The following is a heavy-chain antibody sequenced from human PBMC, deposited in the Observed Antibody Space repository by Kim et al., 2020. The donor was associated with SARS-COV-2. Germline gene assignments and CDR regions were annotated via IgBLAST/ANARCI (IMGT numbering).Heavy chain of an antibody. J-gene: IGHJ5*02. CDR3: ARRFIGWNYRWFDP. D-gene: IGHD1-7*01. V-gene: IGHV4-39*01. Sequence: PSIKHRVTISVNTAKNQFSLKLSSVTAADTAVYYCARRFIGWNYRWFDPWGQGTLVTVSS.